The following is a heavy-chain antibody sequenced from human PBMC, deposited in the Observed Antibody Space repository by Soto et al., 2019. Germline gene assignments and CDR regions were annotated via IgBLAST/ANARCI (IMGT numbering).Heavy chain of an antibody. CDR1: GGTFSSYS. Sequence: SVKVSCKGSGGTFSSYSISWVLQAPGQGLEWMGGIIPIFGTANYAQKFQGRVTITADKSTSTAYMELSSLRSEDTAVYYCARDNDSPPRGYSSSYGMDVWGQGTTVTVSS. V-gene: IGHV1-69*06. D-gene: IGHD6-13*01. J-gene: IGHJ6*02. CDR3: ARDNDSPPRGYSSSYGMDV. CDR2: IIPIFGTA.